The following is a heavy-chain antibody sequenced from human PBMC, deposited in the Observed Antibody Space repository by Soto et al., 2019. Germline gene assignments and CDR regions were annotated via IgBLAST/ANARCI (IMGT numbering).Heavy chain of an antibody. CDR2: IWYDGSNK. V-gene: IGHV3-33*01. Sequence: QVQLLESGGGVVQPGRSLRLSCAASGFSFSSSNMHWVRQAPGKGLEWVAAIWYDGSNKYYADSVKGRFTISRDNSKNTLYLQVNSLRGDDTAVYYCAREGVANATDYWAQGTLLTVSS. D-gene: IGHD3-16*01. CDR1: GFSFSSSN. J-gene: IGHJ4*02. CDR3: AREGVANATDY.